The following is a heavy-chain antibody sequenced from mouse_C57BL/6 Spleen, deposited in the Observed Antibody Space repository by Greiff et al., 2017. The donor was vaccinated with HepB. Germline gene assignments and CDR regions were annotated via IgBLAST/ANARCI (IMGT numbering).Heavy chain of an antibody. CDR1: GFTFSDYG. V-gene: IGHV5-17*01. CDR2: ISSGSSTI. CDR3: ARGGSGYVLDY. D-gene: IGHD3-2*02. Sequence: EVKLMDSGGGLVKPGGSLKLSCAASGFTFSDYGMHWVRQAPEKGLEWVAYISSGSSTIYYADTVKGRFTISRDNAKNTLFLQMTSLRSEDTAMYYCARGGSGYVLDYWGQGTTLTVSS. J-gene: IGHJ2*01.